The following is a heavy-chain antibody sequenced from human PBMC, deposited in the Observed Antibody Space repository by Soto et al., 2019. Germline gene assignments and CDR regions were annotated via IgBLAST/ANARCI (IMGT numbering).Heavy chain of an antibody. CDR2: IKQDGSEK. D-gene: IGHD4-17*01. J-gene: IGHJ4*02. Sequence: EVQLVESGGGLVQPGGSLRLSCAASGFTFSSYWMSWVRQAPGKGLEWVANIKQDGSEKYYVDSVKGRFTISRDNAKNSLYLQMNSLRAEDTAVYYCARDGVETTVTMVKRFDYWGQGTLVTVSS. CDR3: ARDGVETTVTMVKRFDY. CDR1: GFTFSSYW. V-gene: IGHV3-7*01.